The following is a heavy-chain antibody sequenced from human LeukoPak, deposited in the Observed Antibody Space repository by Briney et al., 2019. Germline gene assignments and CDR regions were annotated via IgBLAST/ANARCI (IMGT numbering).Heavy chain of an antibody. V-gene: IGHV1-45*02. Sequence: SVKVSCKASGYTFTYRYLYWVRQAPGQALEWMGWITPFNGNTNYAQKFQDRVTITRDRSMSTAYMELSSLRSEDTAMYYCASQAVTKGTIYYYYGMDVWGQGTTVTVSS. CDR1: GYTFTYRY. J-gene: IGHJ6*02. CDR2: ITPFNGNT. CDR3: ASQAVTKGTIYYYYGMDV. D-gene: IGHD4-11*01.